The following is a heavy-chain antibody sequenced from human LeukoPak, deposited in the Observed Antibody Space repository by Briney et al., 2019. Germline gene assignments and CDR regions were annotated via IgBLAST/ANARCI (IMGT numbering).Heavy chain of an antibody. CDR2: INTNTGNP. J-gene: IGHJ4*02. Sequence: GASVKVSCKASGYTFTSYAMNWVRQAPGQGLEWMGWINTNTGNPTYAQGFTGRFVFSLDTSVSTAYLQISSLKAEDTAVYYCARVSSGKAIAAAYYFDYWGQGTLVTVSS. CDR1: GYTFTSYA. D-gene: IGHD6-13*01. V-gene: IGHV7-4-1*02. CDR3: ARVSSGKAIAAAYYFDY.